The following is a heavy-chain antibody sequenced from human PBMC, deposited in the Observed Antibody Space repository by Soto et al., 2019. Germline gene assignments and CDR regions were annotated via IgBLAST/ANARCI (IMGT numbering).Heavy chain of an antibody. CDR3: ARYIVVVPAAIALYYYYGMDV. D-gene: IGHD2-2*01. J-gene: IGHJ6*02. V-gene: IGHV1-18*04. CDR1: GYTFTSYG. Sequence: ASVKVSCKASGYTFTSYGISWVRQAPGQGLEWMGWISAYNGNTNYAQKLQGRVTMTTDTSTSTAYMELRSLRSDDTAVYYCARYIVVVPAAIALYYYYGMDVWGQGTTVTVSS. CDR2: ISAYNGNT.